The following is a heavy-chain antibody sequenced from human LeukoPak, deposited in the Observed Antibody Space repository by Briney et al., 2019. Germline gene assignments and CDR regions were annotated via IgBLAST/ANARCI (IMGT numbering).Heavy chain of an antibody. CDR1: GFIVSSNY. V-gene: IGHV3-53*01. CDR3: AREWAAAGI. D-gene: IGHD6-13*01. J-gene: IGHJ1*01. CDR2: IYSGGST. Sequence: GGSLRLSCAASGFIVSSNYMSWVRQAPGKGLEWVSIIYSGGSTYYAGSVKGRFTISRDNSKNTLYLQMNSLRAEDTAVYFCAREWAAAGIWGQGTLVTVSS.